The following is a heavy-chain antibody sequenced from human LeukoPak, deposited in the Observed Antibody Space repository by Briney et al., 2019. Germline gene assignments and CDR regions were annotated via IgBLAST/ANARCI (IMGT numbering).Heavy chain of an antibody. CDR2: ISWRSDSV. J-gene: IGHJ4*02. CDR1: GFTFDDYA. CDR3: AKDWSYGGNSWKYFGS. D-gene: IGHD4-23*01. V-gene: IGHV3-9*01. Sequence: GGSLRLSCAASGFTFDDYAMHWVRQAPGKGLEWVSGISWRSDSVDYADSVKGRFTISRDNAKNSLYLQMNSLRADDTALYYCAKDWSYGGNSWKYFGSWGQGILVTVSS.